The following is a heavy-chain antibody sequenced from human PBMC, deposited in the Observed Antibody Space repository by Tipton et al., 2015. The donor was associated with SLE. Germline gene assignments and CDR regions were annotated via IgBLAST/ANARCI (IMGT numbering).Heavy chain of an antibody. CDR3: AAMYGDARTNWFDS. CDR1: GGSMRSSNW. D-gene: IGHD4-17*01. V-gene: IGHV4-4*02. Sequence: TLSLTCAVSGGSMRSSNWWSWVRQPPGKGLEWIGEIHHSGSTNSNPSLKSRVTISLDTSMNQFSLKLNSVTAADTALYYCAAMYGDARTNWFDSWGQGTLVTVSS. J-gene: IGHJ5*01. CDR2: IHHSGST.